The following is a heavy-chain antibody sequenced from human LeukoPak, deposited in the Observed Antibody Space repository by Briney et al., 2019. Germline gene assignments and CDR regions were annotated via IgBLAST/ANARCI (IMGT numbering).Heavy chain of an antibody. V-gene: IGHV1-18*01. J-gene: IGHJ4*02. CDR1: GYTFTSYG. Sequence: ASVKVSCKASGYTFTSYGISWVRQAPGQGLEWMGWISAYNGNTNYAQKLQGRVTMTTDTSTSTAYMELSSLRSEDTAVYYCAREGYYDSSGYYPPAYYFDYWGQGTLVTVSS. CDR2: ISAYNGNT. D-gene: IGHD3-22*01. CDR3: AREGYYDSSGYYPPAYYFDY.